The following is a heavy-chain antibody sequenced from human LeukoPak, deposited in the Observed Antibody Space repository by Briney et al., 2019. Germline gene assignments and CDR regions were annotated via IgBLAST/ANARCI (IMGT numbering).Heavy chain of an antibody. CDR1: GFTFSSYS. J-gene: IGHJ4*02. CDR3: ARDRRDISGYSHFDY. D-gene: IGHD3-22*01. Sequence: GGSLRLSCAASGFTFSSYSMNWVRQAPGKGLEWVSSVSSSGSYIYYADSVKGRFTISRDNAKNSLYLQMNSLRAEDTAVYYCARDRRDISGYSHFDYWGQRTLVTVSS. V-gene: IGHV3-21*01. CDR2: VSSSGSYI.